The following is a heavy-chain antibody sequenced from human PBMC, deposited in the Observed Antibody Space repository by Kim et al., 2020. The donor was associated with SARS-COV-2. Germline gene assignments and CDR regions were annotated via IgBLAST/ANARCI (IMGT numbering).Heavy chain of an antibody. CDR3: ARDKQQWVTNGAYNLFDP. Sequence: GGSLRLSCAASGFTFSSYAMYWVRQAPGKGLEWVALISYDGSNKFYADSVKGRFTVSRDNSESTLYLQMNSLRTEDTAVYYCARDKQQWVTNGAYNLFDPWGQGTLVTVSS. D-gene: IGHD6-19*01. CDR2: ISYDGSNK. J-gene: IGHJ5*02. V-gene: IGHV3-30-3*01. CDR1: GFTFSSYA.